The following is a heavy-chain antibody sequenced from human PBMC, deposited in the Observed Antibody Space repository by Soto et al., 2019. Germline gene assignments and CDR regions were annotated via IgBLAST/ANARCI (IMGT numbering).Heavy chain of an antibody. V-gene: IGHV4-59*01. D-gene: IGHD3-22*01. CDR2: IYYSGST. CDR1: GGSISSYY. CDR3: ARSNGDSSGYYFDY. Sequence: SETLSLTCTVSGGSISSYYWSWIRQPPGKGLEWIGYIYYSGSTNYNPSLKSRVTISVDTSKNQFSLKLSSVTAADTAVYYCARSNGDSSGYYFDYWGQGTLVTVSS. J-gene: IGHJ4*02.